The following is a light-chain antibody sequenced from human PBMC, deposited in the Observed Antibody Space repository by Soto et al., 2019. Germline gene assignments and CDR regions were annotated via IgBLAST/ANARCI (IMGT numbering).Light chain of an antibody. J-gene: IGKJ1*01. V-gene: IGKV3-20*01. CDR1: QSVTSTF. CDR3: QQFGSSVWT. CDR2: SVS. Sequence: EIVLTPSPGTLSFSALERSTLCFSTSQSVTSTFLARYKQNPGQAPRLLIDSVSRRATGIPDRFSGSGSGTDFTLTISRLEPEDFAVYFCQQFGSSVWTFGQGTKVDIK.